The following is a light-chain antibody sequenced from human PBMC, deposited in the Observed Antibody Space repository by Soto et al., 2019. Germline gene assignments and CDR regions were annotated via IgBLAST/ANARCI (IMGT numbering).Light chain of an antibody. CDR2: DVS. Sequence: QSVLTQPASVSGSPGQSITISCTGTSSDVGGYNYVSWYQQHPGKAPKLMIYDVSNRPSGVSNRFSGSKSGNTASLTISGLQAGDEADYYCSSYTSRSTLDVVFGGGTKLTVL. CDR1: SSDVGGYNY. CDR3: SSYTSRSTLDVV. J-gene: IGLJ2*01. V-gene: IGLV2-14*03.